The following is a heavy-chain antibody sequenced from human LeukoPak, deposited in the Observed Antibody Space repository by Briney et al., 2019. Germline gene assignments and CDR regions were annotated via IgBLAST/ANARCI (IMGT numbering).Heavy chain of an antibody. J-gene: IGHJ3*02. Sequence: ASVKVSCKASGYTFTDYYIQWVRQAPGQGLEWMGWINCHSGGTDYAHNFQGRVTMTRDMSTSTVYMDLSSLRSEDTAVYYCARVVSTTRRHDAFDIWGQGTMVTVSS. CDR1: GYTFTDYY. V-gene: IGHV1-2*02. CDR2: INCHSGGT. D-gene: IGHD2/OR15-2a*01. CDR3: ARVVSTTRRHDAFDI.